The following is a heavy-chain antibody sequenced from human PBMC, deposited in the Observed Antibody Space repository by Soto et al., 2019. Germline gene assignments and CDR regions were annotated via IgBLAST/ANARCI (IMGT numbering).Heavy chain of an antibody. CDR3: AKVAGGLGYFDL. CDR2: ISASGGNI. J-gene: IGHJ2*01. D-gene: IGHD3-16*01. CDR1: GFIFSDYA. V-gene: IGHV3-23*01. Sequence: GSLRLSCVASGFIFSDYAMTWVRQAPGKGLEWVATISASGGNIEYTDSLKGRFTISRDNSKNTLYLQLNGLTADDTAVHYCAKVAGGLGYFDLWGRGTLVTVSS.